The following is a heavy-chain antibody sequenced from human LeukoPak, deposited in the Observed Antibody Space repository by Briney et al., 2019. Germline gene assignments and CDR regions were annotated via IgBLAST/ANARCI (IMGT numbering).Heavy chain of an antibody. CDR3: ARKIEGGSYPLDY. CDR1: GFTFSTYD. J-gene: IGHJ4*02. D-gene: IGHD1-26*01. V-gene: IGHV3-64*01. CDR2: ISSNGGST. Sequence: GGSLRLSCAASGFTFSTYDMHWVRQAPGKGLEYVSAISSNGGSTYYANSVRGRFTISRDNSKNTLYLQMGSLRAEDMAVYYCARKIEGGSYPLDYWGQGTLVTVSS.